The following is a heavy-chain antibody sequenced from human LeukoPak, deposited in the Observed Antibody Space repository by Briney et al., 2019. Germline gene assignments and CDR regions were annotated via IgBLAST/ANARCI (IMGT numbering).Heavy chain of an antibody. CDR2: IYYSGST. D-gene: IGHD3-10*01. CDR1: GGSISSGSYY. J-gene: IGHJ4*02. Sequence: PSQTLSLTCTVSGGSISSGSYYWSWIRQPPGKGLEWIGSIYYSGSTYYNPSLKSRVTISVDTSKNQFSLKLSSVTAADTAVYYCARLAWFGDHPRDWGQGTLVTVSS. CDR3: ARLAWFGDHPRD. V-gene: IGHV4-39*01.